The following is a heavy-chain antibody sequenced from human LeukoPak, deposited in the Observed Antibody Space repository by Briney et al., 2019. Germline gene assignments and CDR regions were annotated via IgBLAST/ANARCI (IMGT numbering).Heavy chain of an antibody. CDR3: ARDGPDGAFDI. CDR1: GFTVSSDY. D-gene: IGHD2-2*01. CDR2: ISSGGST. Sequence: PGGSLRLSCAASGFTVSSDYMGWVRQAPEKGLEWVSLISSGGSTYYADSLKGRFTISRDNSKNTLYLQMNSLRAEDTAVYYCARDGPDGAFDIWGQGTMVTVSS. J-gene: IGHJ3*02. V-gene: IGHV3-66*01.